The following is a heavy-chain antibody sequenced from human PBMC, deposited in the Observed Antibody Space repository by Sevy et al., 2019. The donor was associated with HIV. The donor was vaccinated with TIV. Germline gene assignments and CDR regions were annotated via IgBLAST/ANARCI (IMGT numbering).Heavy chain of an antibody. CDR2: ISSSSSTI. CDR1: GFTFSSYS. Sequence: GGSLRLSCAASGFTFSSYSMNWVRQAPGKGLGWVSYISSSSSTIYYADSVKGRFTISRDNAKNSLYLQMNSLRDEDTAVYYCARDGEMYSSSSDFIGYWGQGTLVTVSS. J-gene: IGHJ4*02. CDR3: ARDGEMYSSSSDFIGY. D-gene: IGHD6-6*01. V-gene: IGHV3-48*02.